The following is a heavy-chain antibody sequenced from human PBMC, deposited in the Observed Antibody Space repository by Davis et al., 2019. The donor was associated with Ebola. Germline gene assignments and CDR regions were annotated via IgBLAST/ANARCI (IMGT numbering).Heavy chain of an antibody. Sequence: PGGSLTLSCAASGFTFSGSAMHWVRQASGKGLEWVGRIRSKANSYATAYAASVKGRFTISRDDSKNTAYLQMNSLKTEDTAVYYCTSTVTNGDYWGQGTLVTVSS. CDR2: IRSKANSYAT. J-gene: IGHJ4*02. V-gene: IGHV3-73*01. CDR3: TSTVTNGDY. CDR1: GFTFSGSA. D-gene: IGHD4-17*01.